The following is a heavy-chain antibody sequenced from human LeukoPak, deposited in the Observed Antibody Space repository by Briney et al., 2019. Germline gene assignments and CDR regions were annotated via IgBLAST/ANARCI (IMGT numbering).Heavy chain of an antibody. CDR3: AREIYDYVWGSYRYRDAFDI. V-gene: IGHV1-69*01. D-gene: IGHD3-16*02. CDR2: IIPIVGTA. Sequence: SMKVSCKASGGTFSSYAISWVRQAPGQGLEWMGGIIPIVGTANYAQKFQGRVTITADESTSTAYMELSSLRSEDTAVYYCAREIYDYVWGSYRYRDAFDIWGQGTMVTVSS. CDR1: GGTFSSYA. J-gene: IGHJ3*02.